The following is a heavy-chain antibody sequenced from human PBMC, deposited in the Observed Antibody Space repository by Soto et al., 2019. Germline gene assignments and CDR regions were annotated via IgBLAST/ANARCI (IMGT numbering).Heavy chain of an antibody. CDR2: IYYSGST. CDR1: VGSISIGDYY. V-gene: IGHV4-30-4*01. D-gene: IGHD4-17*01. CDR3: PTDYGGKSLYQPPNY. Sequence: SETLCITCTFSVGSISIGDYYWSGIRQPRGKGLEWIGYIYYSGSTYYNPSLKSRVTISVDTSKNQFSLKLSSVTAADTAVYYCPTDYGGKSLYQPPNYWGQGTMVTVSS. J-gene: IGHJ4*02.